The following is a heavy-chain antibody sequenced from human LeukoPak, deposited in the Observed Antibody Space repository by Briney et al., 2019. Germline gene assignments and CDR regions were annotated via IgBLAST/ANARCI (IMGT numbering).Heavy chain of an antibody. V-gene: IGHV3-30*18. Sequence: GGSLRHSCAASGFTFSSYGMHWVRQAPGKGLEWVAVISYDGSNKYYADSVKGRFTISRDDSKNTLYLQMNSLRAEDTAVYYCVKALICSGGSCYSYYYYGMDVWGQGTTVTVSS. D-gene: IGHD2-15*01. CDR2: ISYDGSNK. CDR1: GFTFSSYG. CDR3: VKALICSGGSCYSYYYYGMDV. J-gene: IGHJ6*02.